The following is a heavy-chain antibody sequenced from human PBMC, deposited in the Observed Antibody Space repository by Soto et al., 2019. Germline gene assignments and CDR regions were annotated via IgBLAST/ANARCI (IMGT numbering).Heavy chain of an antibody. D-gene: IGHD3-10*02. Sequence: PGGSLRLSCSASGLTFNTYARSWVRQAPGKGLEWLSVISANSDGPYYADSVKGRFIISRDNSKNNLYLQMSRLRADDTAVYYCASYLRGPTFYCEFWGRGTLVTVSS. CDR1: GLTFNTYA. CDR2: ISANSDGP. V-gene: IGHV3-23*01. J-gene: IGHJ4*02. CDR3: ASYLRGPTFYCEF.